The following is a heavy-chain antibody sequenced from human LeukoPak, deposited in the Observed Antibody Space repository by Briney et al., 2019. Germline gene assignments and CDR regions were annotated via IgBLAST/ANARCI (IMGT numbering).Heavy chain of an antibody. D-gene: IGHD3-10*01. CDR3: ARASWVSDPDAVR. V-gene: IGHV3-23*01. Sequence: GGFLRLSCVASGISFRNYAMSWVRQAPARGPEWVSSLRGNDETFYADSVKGRFTLSRDDSRNTVFLQLNNLRVEDTAIYYCARASWVSDPDAVRWGQGTQVTVSS. J-gene: IGHJ4*02. CDR2: LRGNDET. CDR1: GISFRNYA.